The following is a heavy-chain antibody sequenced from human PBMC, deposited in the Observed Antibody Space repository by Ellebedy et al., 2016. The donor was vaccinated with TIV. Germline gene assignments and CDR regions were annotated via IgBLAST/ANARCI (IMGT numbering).Heavy chain of an antibody. Sequence: PGGSLRLSCAASGFTFRTYNTYSMNWVRQSIGKGLEWVSAFGSGGDSYYPASVKGRFTISRENAKSSVYLQMNSLRVGDTAVYYCVRGGAAPHNRYFDFWGRGTLVTVSS. CDR2: FGSGGDS. CDR3: VRGGAAPHNRYFDF. J-gene: IGHJ2*01. D-gene: IGHD1-14*01. V-gene: IGHV3-13*01. CDR1: GFTFRTYNTYS.